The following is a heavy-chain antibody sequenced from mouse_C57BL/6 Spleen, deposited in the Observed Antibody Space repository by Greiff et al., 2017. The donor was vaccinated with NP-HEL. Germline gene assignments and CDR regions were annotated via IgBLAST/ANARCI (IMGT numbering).Heavy chain of an antibody. Sequence: VQLQQSGPELVKPGASVKMSCKASGYTFTDYNMHWVKQSHGKSLEWIGYINPNNGGTSYNQKFKGKATLTVNKSSSTAYMELRSLTSEDSAVYYCAKTYGSSYPAWFAYWGQGTLVTVSA. D-gene: IGHD1-1*01. CDR1: GYTFTDYN. CDR3: AKTYGSSYPAWFAY. J-gene: IGHJ3*01. CDR2: INPNNGGT. V-gene: IGHV1-22*01.